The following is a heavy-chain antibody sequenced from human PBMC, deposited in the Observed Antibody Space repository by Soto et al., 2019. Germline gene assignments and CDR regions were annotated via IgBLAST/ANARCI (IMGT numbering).Heavy chain of an antibody. CDR2: IYYSGST. D-gene: IGHD2-2*01. J-gene: IGHJ5*02. V-gene: IGHV4-31*03. CDR3: ARDREGYCSSTSCFEFDP. Sequence: QVQLQESGPGLVKPSQTLSLTCTVSGGSISSGGYYWSWIRQHPGKGLEWIGYIYYSGSTYYNPSLKRRVTISVDTSKNQFSLKLSSVTAADTAVYYCARDREGYCSSTSCFEFDPWGQGTLVTVSS. CDR1: GGSISSGGYY.